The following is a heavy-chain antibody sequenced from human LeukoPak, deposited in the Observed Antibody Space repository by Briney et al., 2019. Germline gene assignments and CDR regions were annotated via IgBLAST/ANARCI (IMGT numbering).Heavy chain of an antibody. CDR1: GSTFSSYD. J-gene: IGHJ4*02. CDR2: IGTAGDT. V-gene: IGHV3-13*01. Sequence: GGSLRLSCAASGSTFSSYDMHWVRQATGKGLEWVSAIGTAGDTYYPGSVKGRFTISRENAKNSLYLQMNSPRAGDTAVYYCARGGFDYWGQGTLVTVSS. CDR3: ARGGFDY.